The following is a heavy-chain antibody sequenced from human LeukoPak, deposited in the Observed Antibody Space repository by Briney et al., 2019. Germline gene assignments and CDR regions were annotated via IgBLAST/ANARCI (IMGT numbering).Heavy chain of an antibody. CDR1: GFVFSSYA. D-gene: IGHD4-4*01. J-gene: IGHJ4*02. CDR2: VWLDGSER. V-gene: IGHV3-33*01. CDR3: ARAISLTTVAHFDN. Sequence: PGGSLRLSCAASGFVFSSYAMPSVRQAPGKRLESVALVWLDGSERNYGASVKGRVTSSRDNSKNTLYLQMNSLRAEDTAVYYCARAISLTTVAHFDNWGRGTLVTVSS.